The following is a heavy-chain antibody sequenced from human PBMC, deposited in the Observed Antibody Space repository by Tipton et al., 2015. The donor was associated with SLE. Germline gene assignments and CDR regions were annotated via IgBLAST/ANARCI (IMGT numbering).Heavy chain of an antibody. D-gene: IGHD2/OR15-2a*01. Sequence: TLSLTCAVYGGSFSGYYWSWIRQPPGKGLEWIGEINHSGSTNYNPSLKSRVTISVDTSKNQFSLKLSSVTAADTAVYYCAAYPLSRGPLLDGFYIWGQGTMVTVSS. CDR2: INHSGST. CDR3: AAYPLSRGPLLDGFYI. V-gene: IGHV4-34*01. J-gene: IGHJ3*02. CDR1: GGSFSGYY.